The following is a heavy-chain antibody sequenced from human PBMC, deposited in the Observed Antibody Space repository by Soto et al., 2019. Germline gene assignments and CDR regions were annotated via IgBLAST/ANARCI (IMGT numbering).Heavy chain of an antibody. CDR2: LNWNGGRR. Sequence: PGGSLRLSCAASGLTFDDYGMNWVRQAPGKGLEWVSGLNWNGGRRGYADSVRGRFTISRDNAKNSLYLQMDSLRAEDTALYYCAREGAHYYESSGYSDHWGQGILVTVSS. D-gene: IGHD3-22*01. V-gene: IGHV3-20*04. CDR1: GLTFDDYG. CDR3: AREGAHYYESSGYSDH. J-gene: IGHJ5*02.